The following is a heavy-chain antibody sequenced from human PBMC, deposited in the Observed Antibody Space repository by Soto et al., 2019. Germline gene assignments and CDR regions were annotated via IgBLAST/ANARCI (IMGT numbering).Heavy chain of an antibody. CDR1: GYTLTELS. J-gene: IGHJ5*02. CDR2: FDPEDGET. Sequence: GASVKVSCKVSGYTLTELSMHWVRQAPGKGLEWMGGFDPEDGETIYAQKFQGRVTMTEDTSTDTAYMELSSLRSEDTAVYYCAKGPHRYSSSWYQGFDPWGQGTLVTVSS. V-gene: IGHV1-24*01. CDR3: AKGPHRYSSSWYQGFDP. D-gene: IGHD6-13*01.